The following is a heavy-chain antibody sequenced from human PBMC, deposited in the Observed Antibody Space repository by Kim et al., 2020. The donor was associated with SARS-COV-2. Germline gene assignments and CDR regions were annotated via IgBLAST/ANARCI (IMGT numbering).Heavy chain of an antibody. V-gene: IGHV3-48*03. CDR1: GFTFSSYE. CDR2: ISSTGGTI. Sequence: GGSLRLSCAASGFTFSSYEMNWVRQAPGKGLEWVSYISSTGGTIYYADSVKGRFTVSRDNAKNSLYLQMNSLRAEDTAVYYCARANSGYDSTHNYYYHYGLDVWGQCPTGTVSS. D-gene: IGHD5-12*01. CDR3: ARANSGYDSTHNYYYHYGLDV. J-gene: IGHJ6*02.